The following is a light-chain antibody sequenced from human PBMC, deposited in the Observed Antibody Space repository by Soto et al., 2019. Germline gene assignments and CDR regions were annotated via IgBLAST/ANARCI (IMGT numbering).Light chain of an antibody. Sequence: DIQLTQSPSSLSASVGDRVTITCRARQSMSNYLNWYQHKPGKAPKLLIYTASILQSGIPSRFSGSGSGTDFTLSISSLQPEDFATYYCQQSYTTPYTFGQGTKLEIK. CDR3: QQSYTTPYT. CDR1: QSMSNY. V-gene: IGKV1-39*01. CDR2: TAS. J-gene: IGKJ2*01.